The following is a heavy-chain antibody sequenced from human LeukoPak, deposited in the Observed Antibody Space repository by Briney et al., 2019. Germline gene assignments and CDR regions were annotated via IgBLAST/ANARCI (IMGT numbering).Heavy chain of an antibody. J-gene: IGHJ6*04. CDR3: ASLRIAAAGGDYSYYYGRDV. Sequence: PSETLSLTCAVYGGSFSGYYWSWIRQPPGKGLEWIGEINHSGSTNYNPSLKSRVTISVDTSKNQFSLKLSSVTAADTAVYYCASLRIAAAGGDYSYYYGRDVWGKGTTVTAS. CDR2: INHSGST. V-gene: IGHV4-34*01. CDR1: GGSFSGYY. D-gene: IGHD6-13*01.